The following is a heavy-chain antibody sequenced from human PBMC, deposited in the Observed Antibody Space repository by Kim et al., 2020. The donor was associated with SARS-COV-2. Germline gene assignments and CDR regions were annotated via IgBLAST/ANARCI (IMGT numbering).Heavy chain of an antibody. V-gene: IGHV3-23*01. D-gene: IGHD3-10*01. Sequence: SVKGRLTISRDNSKNTLYLQMNSLRAEDTAVYYCAKSRLDYYGSGSYWDPWGQGTLVTVSS. CDR3: AKSRLDYYGSGSYWDP. J-gene: IGHJ5*02.